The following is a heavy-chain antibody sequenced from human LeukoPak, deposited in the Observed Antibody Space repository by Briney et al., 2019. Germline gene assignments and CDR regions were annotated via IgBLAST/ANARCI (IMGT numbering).Heavy chain of an antibody. J-gene: IGHJ4*02. CDR1: GFTVSSNY. Sequence: GGSLRLSCAASGFTVSSNYMSWVRQAPGKGLEWVSVLYSGGSTYYADSVKGRLTISRDNSKNTLYLQMNSLRAEDTAVYYCARGSITMIVPDYWGQGTLVTVSS. CDR3: ARGSITMIVPDY. CDR2: LYSGGST. V-gene: IGHV3-53*01. D-gene: IGHD3-22*01.